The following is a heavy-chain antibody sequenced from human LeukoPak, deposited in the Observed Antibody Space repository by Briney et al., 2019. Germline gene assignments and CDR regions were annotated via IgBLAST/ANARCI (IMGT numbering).Heavy chain of an antibody. J-gene: IGHJ6*02. Sequence: GGSLRLSCAASGFTFSSYGMHWVRQAPGKGLEWVAVIWYDGSNKYYADSVKGRFTISRDNSKNTLYPQMNSLRAEDTAVYYCARGVWVTAPPSDWGQGTTVTVSS. CDR2: IWYDGSNK. CDR1: GFTFSSYG. D-gene: IGHD2-21*02. V-gene: IGHV3-33*01. CDR3: ARGVWVTAPPSD.